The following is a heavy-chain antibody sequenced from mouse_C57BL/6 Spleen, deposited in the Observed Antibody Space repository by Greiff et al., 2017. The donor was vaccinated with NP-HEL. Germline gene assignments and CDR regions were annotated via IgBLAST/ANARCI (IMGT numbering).Heavy chain of an antibody. Sequence: VQLQQPGAELVMPGASVKLSCKASGYTFTSYWMHWVKQRPGQGLEWIGEIDPSDSYTNYNQKFKGKSTLTVDKSSSTAYMQLSSLTSEDSAVYYCARSYGSSHRAMDYWGQGTSVTVSS. V-gene: IGHV1-69*01. J-gene: IGHJ4*01. CDR2: IDPSDSYT. CDR3: ARSYGSSHRAMDY. D-gene: IGHD1-1*01. CDR1: GYTFTSYW.